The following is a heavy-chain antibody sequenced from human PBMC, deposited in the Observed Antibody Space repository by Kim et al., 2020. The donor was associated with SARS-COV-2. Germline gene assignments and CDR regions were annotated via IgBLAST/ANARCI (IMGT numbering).Heavy chain of an antibody. J-gene: IGHJ4*02. Sequence: YPASVKGRFTISRDDSENTAYLQMNNLTTEDTALYYCTTRRLTNRGVLNRDWGRGTLVTVSS. V-gene: IGHV3-73*01. D-gene: IGHD3-10*01. CDR3: TTRRLTNRGVLNRD.